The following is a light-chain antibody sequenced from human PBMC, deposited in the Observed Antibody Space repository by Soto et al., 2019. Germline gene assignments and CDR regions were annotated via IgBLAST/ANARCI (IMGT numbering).Light chain of an antibody. CDR2: AAS. CDR3: QQSYSTPWT. Sequence: DIQMTQSPSSLSASVGDRVTITCRTSHSFSIYFNWYQQRPGKAPKLLIYAASSLGSGVPSRFSGSGSGTDFTLTISSLQPEDIATYYCQQSYSTPWTFGQGTKVEIK. V-gene: IGKV1-39*01. CDR1: HSFSIY. J-gene: IGKJ1*01.